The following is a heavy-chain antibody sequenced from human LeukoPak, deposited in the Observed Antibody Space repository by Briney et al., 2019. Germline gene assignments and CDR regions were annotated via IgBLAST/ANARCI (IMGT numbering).Heavy chain of an antibody. Sequence: SVKVSCKASGGTFSSYAISWVRQAPGQGLEWMGGIIPIFGTANYAQKFQGRVTITTDESTSTAYMELSSLRSEDTAVYYCARGPAYYYDSSGYLGTYWGQGTLATVSS. CDR3: ARGPAYYYDSSGYLGTY. D-gene: IGHD3-22*01. CDR2: IIPIFGTA. V-gene: IGHV1-69*05. J-gene: IGHJ4*02. CDR1: GGTFSSYA.